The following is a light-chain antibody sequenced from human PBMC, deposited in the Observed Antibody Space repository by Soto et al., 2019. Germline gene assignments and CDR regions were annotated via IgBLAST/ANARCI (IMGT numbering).Light chain of an antibody. CDR2: DDS. V-gene: IGKV1-5*01. CDR1: QGISSW. CDR3: QQYNSYSPKT. Sequence: DIQMTQSPSTLSASVGARVTITCRASQGISSWLAWYQQKPGKAPKLVIHDDSSLESGVPSRFSGLGSGTESTLTITSLQPDYFPTDYCQQYNSYSPKTFAQGTKVEIK. J-gene: IGKJ1*01.